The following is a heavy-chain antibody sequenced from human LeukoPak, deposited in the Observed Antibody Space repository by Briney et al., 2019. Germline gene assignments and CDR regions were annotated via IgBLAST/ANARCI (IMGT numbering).Heavy chain of an antibody. CDR1: GGSVSSGSYY. Sequence: PSETLSLTCTVSGGSVSSGSYYWSWIRQPPGKGLEWIGYIYYSGSTNYNPSLKSRVTISVDTSKNQFSLKLSSVTAADTAVYYCARAAYSGSYHSDYWGQGTLVTVSS. D-gene: IGHD1-26*01. CDR2: IYYSGST. V-gene: IGHV4-61*01. J-gene: IGHJ4*02. CDR3: ARAAYSGSYHSDY.